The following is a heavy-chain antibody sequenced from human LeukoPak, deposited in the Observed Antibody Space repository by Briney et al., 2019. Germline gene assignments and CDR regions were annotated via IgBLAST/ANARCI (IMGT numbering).Heavy chain of an antibody. J-gene: IGHJ4*02. Sequence: PSETLSLTCAVSGGAFSNYFWTWIRQPPGKGLEWIAEINDSGSTNSNSSLRSRVAISLNTSKNQFSLRLTSVTAADTAVYYCARGQYCSTTTCYSARRYFDFWGQGTLVTVSS. V-gene: IGHV4-34*01. CDR2: INDSGST. CDR3: ARGQYCSTTTCYSARRYFDF. CDR1: GGAFSNYF. D-gene: IGHD2-2*01.